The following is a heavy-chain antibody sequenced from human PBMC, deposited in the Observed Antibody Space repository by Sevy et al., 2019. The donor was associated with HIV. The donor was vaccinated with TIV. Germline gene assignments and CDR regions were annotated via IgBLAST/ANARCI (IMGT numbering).Heavy chain of an antibody. V-gene: IGHV3-72*01. CDR3: ARELWYGELGGWFDP. CDR1: GFSFSDYN. D-gene: IGHD3-10*01. CDR2: SGNKANIYTT. J-gene: IGHJ5*02. Sequence: GGSLRLSCEASGFSFSDYNMDWVRQAPGRGLEWLGRSGNKANIYTTQYAASVKGRFSISRDDLKNSLSLPMNSLNTEDTAVYYCARELWYGELGGWFDPWGQGTLVTVSS.